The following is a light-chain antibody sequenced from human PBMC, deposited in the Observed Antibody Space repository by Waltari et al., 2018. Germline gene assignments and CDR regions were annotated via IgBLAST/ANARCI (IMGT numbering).Light chain of an antibody. Sequence: EIVLTQAPDFQSVIPKEKVTITCRASQDISTSLHWYQQKPDQSPKLLIKYASESFSGVPSRFSGSGSGTHFTLTINSLEAEDAATYYCQQSRSFPLTFGGGTKVEIK. CDR1: QDISTS. CDR3: QQSRSFPLT. CDR2: YAS. V-gene: IGKV6-21*01. J-gene: IGKJ4*01.